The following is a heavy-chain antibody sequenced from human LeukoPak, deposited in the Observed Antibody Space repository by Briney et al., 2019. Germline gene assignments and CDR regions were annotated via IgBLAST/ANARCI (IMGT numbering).Heavy chain of an antibody. CDR2: ITGSGNST. CDR3: ARELFDFDY. D-gene: IGHD3-10*01. CDR1: GFTFSNYA. J-gene: IGHJ4*02. Sequence: RGSLRLSCAVSGFTFSNYAMTWVRQAPGKGLEWVSEITGSGNSTYYADSVKGRFTISRDNSKNTLYLQMNSLRAEDTAVYYCARELFDFDYWGQGTLVTVSS. V-gene: IGHV3-23*01.